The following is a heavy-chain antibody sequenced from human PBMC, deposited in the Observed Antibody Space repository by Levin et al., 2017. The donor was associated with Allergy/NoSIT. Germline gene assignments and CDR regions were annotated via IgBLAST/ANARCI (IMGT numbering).Heavy chain of an antibody. CDR2: INPSSGGT. CDR1: GYTFTGCY. V-gene: IGHV1-2*02. J-gene: IGHJ5*02. D-gene: IGHD1/OR15-1a*01. Sequence: ASVKVSCKASGYTFTGCYMHWVRQAPGQGLEWMGWINPSSGGTDYAQKFQGRVTMTRDTSISTAYMELSGLRSDDTAVYYCARDGPVDFSPTGTQRGWFDPWGQGTLVTVSS. CDR3: ARDGPVDFSPTGTQRGWFDP.